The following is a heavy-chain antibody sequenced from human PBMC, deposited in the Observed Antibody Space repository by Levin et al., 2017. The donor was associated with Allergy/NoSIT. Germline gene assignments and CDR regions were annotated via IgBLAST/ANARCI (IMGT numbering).Heavy chain of an antibody. D-gene: IGHD3-22*01. V-gene: IGHV3-21*01. J-gene: IGHJ4*02. Sequence: GGSLRLSCAASGFTFSSYSMNWVRQAPGKGLEWVSSISSSSSYIYYADSVKGRFTISRDNAKNSLYLQMNSLRAEDTAVYYCARDGLHYDSSGYFLATKVLGDYWGQGTLVTVSS. CDR1: GFTFSSYS. CDR2: ISSSSSYI. CDR3: ARDGLHYDSSGYFLATKVLGDY.